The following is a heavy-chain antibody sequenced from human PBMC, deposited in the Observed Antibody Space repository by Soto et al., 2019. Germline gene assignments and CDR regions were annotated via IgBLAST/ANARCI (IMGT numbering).Heavy chain of an antibody. D-gene: IGHD6-19*01. CDR3: DTPGQSSGWSSYAMGV. J-gene: IGHJ6*02. CDR2: INFSAGTT. Sequence: QVQLVQSGAELKKPGVSVKVSCKASGYPFTTYFMNWVRQAPGQGLEWLGVINFSAGTTSYAQKFRGRVTMTRDTSTSTAYMELSSLRSEDTAVYYCDTPGQSSGWSSYAMGVWGQGTTVTVSS. V-gene: IGHV1-46*01. CDR1: GYPFTTYF.